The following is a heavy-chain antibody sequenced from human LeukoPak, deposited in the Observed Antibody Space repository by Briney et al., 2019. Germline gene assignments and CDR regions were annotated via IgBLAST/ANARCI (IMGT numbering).Heavy chain of an antibody. CDR2: ISWNSGSI. Sequence: GRSLRLSCAASGFTFNDYAMHWVRQAPGKGLEWVSGISWNSGSIGYADSVKGRFTISRDNAKNSLYLQMNSLRAEDTALYYCAKDGGGGHYFDYWGQGTLVTVSS. J-gene: IGHJ4*02. D-gene: IGHD3-16*01. CDR3: AKDGGGGHYFDY. CDR1: GFTFNDYA. V-gene: IGHV3-9*01.